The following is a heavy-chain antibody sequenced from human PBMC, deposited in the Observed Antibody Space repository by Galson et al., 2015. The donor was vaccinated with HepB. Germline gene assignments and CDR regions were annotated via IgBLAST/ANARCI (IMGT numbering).Heavy chain of an antibody. D-gene: IGHD6-13*01. CDR1: GFTFSSYG. J-gene: IGHJ4*02. V-gene: IGHV3-30*18. CDR2: ISYDGTNK. CDR3: AKGLPKTPGGSSSSRHFFDY. Sequence: SLRLSCAASGFTFSSYGMHWVRQAPGKGLEWVAVISYDGTNKYYADSVKGRFTISRDNSKNTLYLQMNSLRAEDTAVYYCAKGLPKTPGGSSSSRHFFDYWGQGTLVTVSS.